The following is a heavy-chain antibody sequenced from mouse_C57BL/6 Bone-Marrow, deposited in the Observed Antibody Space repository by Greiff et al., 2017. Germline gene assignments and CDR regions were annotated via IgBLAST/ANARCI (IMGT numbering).Heavy chain of an antibody. Sequence: EVQLQQSGAELVRPGASVKLSRTASGFNIKDDYMHWVKQRPEQGLEWIGWIDPENGDTEYASKFQGKATITADTSSNTAYLQLSSLTSEDTAVYYCNTPDYYAMDYWGQGTSVTVSS. CDR1: GFNIKDDY. CDR3: NTPDYYAMDY. V-gene: IGHV14-4*01. CDR2: IDPENGDT. J-gene: IGHJ4*01.